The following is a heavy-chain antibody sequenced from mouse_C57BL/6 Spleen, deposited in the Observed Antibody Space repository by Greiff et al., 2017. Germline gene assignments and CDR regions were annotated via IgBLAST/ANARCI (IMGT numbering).Heavy chain of an antibody. Sequence: VESGASVKISCKASGYAFSSSWMNWVKQRPGKGLEWIGRIYPGDGDTNYNGKFKGKAILTADKSSSTAYMQLSSLTSEDSAVYFCARMGRRIYYNYFDYWGQGTTLTVSS. CDR3: ARMGRRIYYNYFDY. CDR2: IYPGDGDT. V-gene: IGHV1-82*01. D-gene: IGHD2-1*01. CDR1: GYAFSSSW. J-gene: IGHJ2*01.